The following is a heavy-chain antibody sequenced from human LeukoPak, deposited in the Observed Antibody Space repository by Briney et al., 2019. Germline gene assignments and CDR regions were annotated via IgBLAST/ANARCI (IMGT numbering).Heavy chain of an antibody. CDR2: ISSSSYI. Sequence: PGGSLRLSCAASGFTFSSYSMNWVRQAPGKGLEWVSSISSSSYIYYADSVKGRFTISRDNAKNSLYLQMNSLRAEDTAVYYCARKIVGATGSPFDYWGQGTPVTVSS. J-gene: IGHJ4*02. CDR1: GFTFSSYS. D-gene: IGHD1-26*01. V-gene: IGHV3-21*01. CDR3: ARKIVGATGSPFDY.